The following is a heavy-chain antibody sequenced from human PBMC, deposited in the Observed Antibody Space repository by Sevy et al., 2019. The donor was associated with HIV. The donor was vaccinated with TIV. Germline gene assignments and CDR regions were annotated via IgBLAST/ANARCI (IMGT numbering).Heavy chain of an antibody. CDR1: GYTFTGHY. CDR2: INPNSGST. J-gene: IGHJ3*02. V-gene: IGHV1-2*02. D-gene: IGHD2-15*01. CDR3: ARVFPYCSGGSCYSPNDAFDI. Sequence: ASVKVSCKASGYTFTGHYMLWVRQAPGQGLEWMGWINPNSGSTDYAQKFQGRVTLTRDTSISTAYLELSRLTSDETAVYYCARVFPYCSGGSCYSPNDAFDIWGQGTMVTVSS.